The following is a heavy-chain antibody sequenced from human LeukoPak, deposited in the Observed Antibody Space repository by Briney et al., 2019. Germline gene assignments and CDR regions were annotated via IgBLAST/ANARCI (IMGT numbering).Heavy chain of an antibody. Sequence: GGSLRLSCAASGFTFSNHWMSWVRQAPGKGLEWVANIKEDGSEKYYVDCVKGRFTISRDNAKNSLYLQMNSLTAEDTAVYYCARTIRGYWGQGTLVTVSS. J-gene: IGHJ4*02. CDR2: IKEDGSEK. V-gene: IGHV3-7*01. CDR3: ARTIRGY. D-gene: IGHD3-10*01. CDR1: GFTFSNHW.